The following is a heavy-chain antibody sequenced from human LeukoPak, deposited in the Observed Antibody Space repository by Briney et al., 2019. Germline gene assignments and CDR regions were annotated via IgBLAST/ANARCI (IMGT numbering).Heavy chain of an antibody. CDR3: AKGYSSGWSLFDY. CDR1: GFTFDDYA. J-gene: IGHJ4*02. V-gene: IGHV3-9*01. D-gene: IGHD6-19*01. Sequence: PGRSLRLSCAASGFTFDDYAMHWGRHARGKGREWVSGISWNSVSIGYADSVKRRFTISRDNAKNSLYLQMNSLRAEDTALYYCAKGYSSGWSLFDYWGQGTLVTVSS. CDR2: ISWNSVSI.